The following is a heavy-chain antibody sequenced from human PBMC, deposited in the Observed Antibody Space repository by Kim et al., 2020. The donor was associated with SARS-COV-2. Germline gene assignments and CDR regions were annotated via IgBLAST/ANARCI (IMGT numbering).Heavy chain of an antibody. CDR3: ARESLRVVPDNWFDP. J-gene: IGHJ5*02. V-gene: IGHV4-39*07. Sequence: PSLKSRVTISVDTAKNQFSLKLSSVTAADTAVYYCARESLRVVPDNWFDPWGQGTLVTVSS. D-gene: IGHD2-2*01.